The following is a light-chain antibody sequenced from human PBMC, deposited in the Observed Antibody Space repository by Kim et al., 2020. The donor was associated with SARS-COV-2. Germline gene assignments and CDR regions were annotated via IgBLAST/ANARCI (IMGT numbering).Light chain of an antibody. V-gene: IGLV3-1*01. J-gene: IGLJ2*01. CDR2: EDT. CDR1: KLGDKY. Sequence: SYELTQPPSVSVSPGQTASISCSGDKLGDKYACWHQQRSGQSPVLVIYEDTRRPSGIPARFSAFFSGNTATLTISGTQPMDEADYYCQAWDSTTAIFGGG. CDR3: QAWDSTTAI.